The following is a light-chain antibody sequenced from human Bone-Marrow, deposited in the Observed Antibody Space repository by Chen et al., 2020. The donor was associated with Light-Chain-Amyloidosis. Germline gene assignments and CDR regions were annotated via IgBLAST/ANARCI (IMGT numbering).Light chain of an antibody. CDR2: GAS. CDR1: QSVNNN. Sequence: EIVMTQSPATLSVSPGERATLSCRASQSVNNNLAWYQQKPGQAPRLLIYGASTRATGIPARFSGSGSGTEFTLTISSLQSEDFAVYYCQQYNNWPPLTFGQGTKVEIK. J-gene: IGKJ1*01. CDR3: QQYNNWPPLT. V-gene: IGKV3-15*01.